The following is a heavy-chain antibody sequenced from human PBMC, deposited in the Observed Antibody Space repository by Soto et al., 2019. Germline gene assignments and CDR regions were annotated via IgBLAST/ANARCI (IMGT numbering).Heavy chain of an antibody. CDR2: VDHRGST. CDR1: GESFSGYY. J-gene: IGHJ6*02. Sequence: SETLSLTCVVSGESFSGYYWSWVRQTPGMGLEWIGEVDHRGSTTYNPSLKNRASISIDSSKNLFSLELTSVTAADTALYFCARYEYGNSLYGIDVWGQGTRVTVSS. V-gene: IGHV4-34*01. CDR3: ARYEYGNSLYGIDV. D-gene: IGHD1-7*01.